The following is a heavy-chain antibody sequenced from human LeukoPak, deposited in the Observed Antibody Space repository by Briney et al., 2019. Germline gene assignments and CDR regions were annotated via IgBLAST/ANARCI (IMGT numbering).Heavy chain of an antibody. CDR2: ISGSGGST. J-gene: IGHJ3*02. CDR3: AKDHKVGYSYGLDAFDI. Sequence: GGSLRLSCAASGFTFSSYAMSWVRQAPGKGLEWVSVISGSGGSTYYADSVKGRFTISRDNSKNTLYLQMNSLRAEDTAVYYCAKDHKVGYSYGLDAFDIWGQGTMVTVSS. V-gene: IGHV3-23*01. D-gene: IGHD5-18*01. CDR1: GFTFSSYA.